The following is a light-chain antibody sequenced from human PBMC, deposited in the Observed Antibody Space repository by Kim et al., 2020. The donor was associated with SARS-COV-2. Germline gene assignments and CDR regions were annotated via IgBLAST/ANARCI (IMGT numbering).Light chain of an antibody. J-gene: IGLJ2*01. CDR3: QAWDSSTAV. CDR2: QDS. CDR1: KLGDKY. V-gene: IGLV3-1*01. Sequence: VSPGQTASITCYGDKLGDKYACWYQQKPGQSPVLVIYQDSKRPSGIPERFSGSNSGNTATLTISGTQAMDEADYYCQAWDSSTAVFGGGTKLTVL.